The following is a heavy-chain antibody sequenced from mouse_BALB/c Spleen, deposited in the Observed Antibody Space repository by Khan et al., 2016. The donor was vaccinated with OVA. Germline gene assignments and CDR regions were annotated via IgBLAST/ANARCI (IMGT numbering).Heavy chain of an antibody. V-gene: IGHV3-2*02. J-gene: IGHJ1*01. CDR1: GYSITSDYA. CDR3: ARRYDCGRAYFDV. CDR2: ISYSGST. D-gene: IGHD2-13*01. Sequence: EVQLQESGPGLVKPSQSLSLTCTVTGYSITSDYAWNWIRQFPGNKLEWMGYISYSGSTGYNPSLKSRLSIPRDTSNNQFFLQLNSVTTEDTATYYCARRYDCGRAYFDVWGAGTTVTVSS.